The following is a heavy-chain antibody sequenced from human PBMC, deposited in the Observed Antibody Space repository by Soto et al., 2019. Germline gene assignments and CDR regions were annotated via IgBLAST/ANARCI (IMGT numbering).Heavy chain of an antibody. CDR2: ISTTSFTI. CDR3: ARQIYDSDTGPNFQYYFDS. Sequence: TGGSLRLSCAASGFSFSTYNMDWVRQAPGKGPEWIAYISTTSFTIYYAESVKGHVTISATKSITTVFLQWSSLRASDTAMYYCARQIYDSDTGPNFQYYFDSWGQGTPVTVSS. J-gene: IGHJ4*02. V-gene: IGHV3-48*01. CDR1: GFSFSTYN. D-gene: IGHD3-22*01.